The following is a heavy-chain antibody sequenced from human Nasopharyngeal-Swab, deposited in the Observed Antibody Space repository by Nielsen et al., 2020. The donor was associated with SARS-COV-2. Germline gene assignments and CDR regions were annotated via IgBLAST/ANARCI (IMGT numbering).Heavy chain of an antibody. Sequence: GRSLSIDWAAAGFTSDDYAMHWVRQAPGKGLEWVSGISWNSGSIGYADSVKGRFTISRDNAKNSLYLQMNSLRAEDTALYYCAKGGCCSGGSCFNWFDPWGQGTLVTVSS. CDR3: AKGGCCSGGSCFNWFDP. J-gene: IGHJ5*02. V-gene: IGHV3-9*02. CDR1: GFTSDDYA. D-gene: IGHD2-15*01. CDR2: ISWNSGSI.